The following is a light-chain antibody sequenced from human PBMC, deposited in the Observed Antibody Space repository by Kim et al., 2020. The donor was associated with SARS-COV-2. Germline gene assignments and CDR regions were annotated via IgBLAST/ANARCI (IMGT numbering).Light chain of an antibody. Sequence: LSPGQGATLSRSANESGSSGIFAWYQQKRGQAPRLLIYGASSRATGIPDRFSGGGSGTDFTLTISRLEPEDFAVYHCQQYADVLDTFGQGTKLEI. CDR3: QQYADVLDT. V-gene: IGKV3-20*01. CDR2: GAS. J-gene: IGKJ2*01. CDR1: ESGSSGI.